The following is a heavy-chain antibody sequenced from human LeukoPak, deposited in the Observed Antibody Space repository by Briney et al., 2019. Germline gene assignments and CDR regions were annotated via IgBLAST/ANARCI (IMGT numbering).Heavy chain of an antibody. V-gene: IGHV4-4*07. J-gene: IGHJ4*02. CDR2: IYTSGST. D-gene: IGHD2-2*02. CDR1: GGSLSSYY. Sequence: SETLSLTCTVSGGSLSSYYWSWIRQPAAKGLEWIGRIYTSGSTNYNPSLKSRVTMSVDTSKNQFSLKLSSVTAADTAVYYCARDICSSTSCYNDYWGQGTLVTVSS. CDR3: ARDICSSTSCYNDY.